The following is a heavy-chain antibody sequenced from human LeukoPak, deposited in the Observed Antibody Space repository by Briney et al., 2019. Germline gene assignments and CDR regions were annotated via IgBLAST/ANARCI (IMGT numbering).Heavy chain of an antibody. J-gene: IGHJ4*02. CDR2: INHSGST. Sequence: TSETLSLTCAVYGGSFSGYYWSWIRQPPGKGLGWIGEINHSGSTNYNPSLKSRVTISVDTSKNQFSLKLSSVTAADTAVYYCARHGGYSGSYYYFDYWGQGTLVTVSS. D-gene: IGHD1-26*01. CDR3: ARHGGYSGSYYYFDY. CDR1: GGSFSGYY. V-gene: IGHV4-34*01.